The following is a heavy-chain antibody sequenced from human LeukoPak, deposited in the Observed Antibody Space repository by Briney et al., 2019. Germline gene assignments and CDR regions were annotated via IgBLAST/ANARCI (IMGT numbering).Heavy chain of an antibody. CDR2: IIPIFGTA. CDR1: GGTFSSSA. D-gene: IGHD3-22*01. Sequence: SVKVSCKASGGTFSSSAISWVRQAPGQGLEWMGRIIPIFGTANYAQKFQGRVTITTDESTSTAYMELSSLRSEDTAVYYCARDSDDSSGYYSFDYWAREPWSPSPQ. CDR3: ARDSDDSSGYYSFDY. J-gene: IGHJ4*02. V-gene: IGHV1-69*05.